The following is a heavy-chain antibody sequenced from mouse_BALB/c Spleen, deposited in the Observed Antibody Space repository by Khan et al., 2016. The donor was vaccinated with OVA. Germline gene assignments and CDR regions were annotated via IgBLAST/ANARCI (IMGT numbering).Heavy chain of an antibody. V-gene: IGHV5-4*02. CDR1: GFTFSDYY. Sequence: EVELVESGGGLVKPGGSLKLSCAASGFTFSDYYMYWVRQTPEKRLEWVATISDGGIYTYSPDSVKGRFTISRDAAKNNLYLQMNSLKSEDTAMYYCARGFYGDPFAYWGQGTLVTVSA. CDR2: ISDGGIYT. CDR3: ARGFYGDPFAY. D-gene: IGHD2-13*01. J-gene: IGHJ3*01.